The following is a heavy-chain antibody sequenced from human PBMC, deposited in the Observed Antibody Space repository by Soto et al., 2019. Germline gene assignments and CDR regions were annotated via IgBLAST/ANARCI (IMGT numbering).Heavy chain of an antibody. Sequence: PGGSLRLSCAASGFTFSSYGMHWVRQAPGKGLEWVAVISYDGSNKYYADSVKGRLTISRDNSKNTLYLQMNSLRAEDTAVYYCAKATLAYYGSGSPRMDVWGQGTTVTVSS. CDR1: GFTFSSYG. J-gene: IGHJ6*02. CDR3: AKATLAYYGSGSPRMDV. CDR2: ISYDGSNK. V-gene: IGHV3-30*18. D-gene: IGHD3-10*01.